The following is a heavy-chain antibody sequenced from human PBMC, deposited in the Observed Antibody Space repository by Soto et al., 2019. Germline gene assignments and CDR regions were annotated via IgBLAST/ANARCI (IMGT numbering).Heavy chain of an antibody. Sequence: QVQLVQSGAEVKEPGASVRVSCKASGYTFINFDISWVRQAAGQGLEWLGWMNPGSGKTGYASKFQGRVAMTRDAPTGTSHLELSSLPSDGTAVYYCARMASAGTLNWFDPWGQGTLVTVSS. J-gene: IGHJ5*02. CDR3: ARMASAGTLNWFDP. D-gene: IGHD6-13*01. CDR1: GYTFINFD. V-gene: IGHV1-8*02. CDR2: MNPGSGKT.